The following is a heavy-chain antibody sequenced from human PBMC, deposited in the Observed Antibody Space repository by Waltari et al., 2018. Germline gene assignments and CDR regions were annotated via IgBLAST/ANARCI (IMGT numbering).Heavy chain of an antibody. CDR3: ARGVGGAARGYYGMDV. D-gene: IGHD1-26*01. V-gene: IGHV1-8*01. Sequence: QVQLVQSEAEVKKPGAAVILSCKTSGYSFTSYDINWVRQASGQGPEWMGWLNHNSGDTDHAHNCQGRITMTTDTSINTAFLELTSLRSEDTAVYYCARGVGGAARGYYGMDVWGQGTSVTVS. CDR2: LNHNSGDT. J-gene: IGHJ6*02. CDR1: GYSFTSYD.